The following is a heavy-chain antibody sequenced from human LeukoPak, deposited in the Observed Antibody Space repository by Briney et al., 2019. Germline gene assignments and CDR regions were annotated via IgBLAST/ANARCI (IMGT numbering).Heavy chain of an antibody. D-gene: IGHD2-15*01. CDR1: GGSVSSGSYN. Sequence: PSETLSLTCTVSGGSVSSGSYNWSWIRQPPGKGLEWIGYIYYSGSTNYNPSLKSRVTISVDTSKNQLSLKLSSVTAADTAVYYCARGSCSGGSCYPTYGMDVWGQGTTVTVSS. CDR2: IYYSGST. J-gene: IGHJ6*02. CDR3: ARGSCSGGSCYPTYGMDV. V-gene: IGHV4-61*01.